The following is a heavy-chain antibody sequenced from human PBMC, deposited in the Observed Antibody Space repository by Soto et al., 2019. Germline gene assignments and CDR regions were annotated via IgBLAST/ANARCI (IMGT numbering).Heavy chain of an antibody. CDR2: ISAYNGNT. CDR1: GYTFTSYG. V-gene: IGHV1-18*01. CDR3: ATHKRWLQSSGQSYGMDV. D-gene: IGHD5-12*01. J-gene: IGHJ6*02. Sequence: ASVKVSCKASGYTFTSYGISWVRQAPGQGLEWMGWISAYNGNTNYAQKLQGRVTMTTDTSTSTAYMELRSLRSDDTAVYYCATHKRWLQSSGQSYGMDVWGQGTTVTVSS.